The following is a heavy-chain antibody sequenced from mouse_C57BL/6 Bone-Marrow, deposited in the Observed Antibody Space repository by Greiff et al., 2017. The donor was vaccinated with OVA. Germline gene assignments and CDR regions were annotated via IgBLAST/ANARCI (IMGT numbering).Heavy chain of an antibody. J-gene: IGHJ3*01. CDR3: ARHGATVVDWFAY. CDR2: ISSGGSYT. CDR1: GFTFSSYG. V-gene: IGHV5-6*01. D-gene: IGHD1-1*01. Sequence: EVQRVESGGDLVKPGGSLKLSCAASGFTFSSYGMSWVRQTPDKRLEWVATISSGGSYTYYPDSVKGRFTISRDNAKNTLYLQMSSLKSEDTAMYYCARHGATVVDWFAYWGQGTLVTVSA.